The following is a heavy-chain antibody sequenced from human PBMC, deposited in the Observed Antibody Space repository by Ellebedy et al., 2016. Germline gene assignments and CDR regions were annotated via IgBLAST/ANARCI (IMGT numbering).Heavy chain of an antibody. D-gene: IGHD2-2*01. Sequence: GGSLRLSXAASGFTVSSNYMTWVRQAPGKGLEWVSIIYSGGSTYYADSVKGRFTISRDNSKNTLYLQMSSLRAEDTAVYYCVKDSGYCSSTSCSIYYYYGMDVWGQGTTVTVSS. CDR3: VKDSGYCSSTSCSIYYYYGMDV. J-gene: IGHJ6*02. CDR1: GFTVSSNY. V-gene: IGHV3-53*05. CDR2: IYSGGST.